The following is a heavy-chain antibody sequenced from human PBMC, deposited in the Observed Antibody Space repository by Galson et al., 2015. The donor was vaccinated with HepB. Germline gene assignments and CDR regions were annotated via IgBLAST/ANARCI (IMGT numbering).Heavy chain of an antibody. Sequence: CAASGFTVSSNYMSWVRQAPGKGLEWVSVIYSGGSTYYADSVKGRFTISRHNSKNTLYLQMNSLRAEDTAVYYCARGPPHYYYGMDVWGQGTTVTVSS. CDR1: GFTVSSNY. J-gene: IGHJ6*02. CDR3: ARGPPHYYYGMDV. CDR2: IYSGGST. V-gene: IGHV3-53*04. D-gene: IGHD5-12*01.